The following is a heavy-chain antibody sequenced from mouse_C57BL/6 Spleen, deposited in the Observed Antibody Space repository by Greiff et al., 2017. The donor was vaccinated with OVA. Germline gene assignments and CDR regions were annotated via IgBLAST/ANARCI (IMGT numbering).Heavy chain of an antibody. V-gene: IGHV1-15*01. D-gene: IGHD2-1*01. CDR3: TRGGGNVYALDY. J-gene: IGHJ4*01. CDR2: IDPETGGT. Sequence: QVQLQQSGAELVRPGASVTLSCKASGYTFTDYEMHWVKQTPVHGLEWIGAIDPETGGTAYNQKFKGKAILTADKSSSTAYMELRSLTSEDSAVYYCTRGGGNVYALDYWGQGTSVTVSS. CDR1: GYTFTDYE.